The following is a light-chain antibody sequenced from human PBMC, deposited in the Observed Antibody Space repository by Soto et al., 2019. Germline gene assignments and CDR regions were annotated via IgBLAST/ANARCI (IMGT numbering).Light chain of an antibody. J-gene: IGKJ1*01. Sequence: DIQMTQSPSSLSASVGDRVTITCRASQTISTYLNWYQQKPGKAPKLLIHAASSLQSGVPSRFSGSGSGTEFTLTISSLQPEDFATYYCLQHNSYPPTFGQGTKVDI. CDR2: AAS. CDR1: QTISTY. V-gene: IGKV1-17*01. CDR3: LQHNSYPPT.